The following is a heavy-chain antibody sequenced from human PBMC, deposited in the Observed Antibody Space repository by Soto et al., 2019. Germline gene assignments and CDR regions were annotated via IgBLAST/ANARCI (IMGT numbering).Heavy chain of an antibody. D-gene: IGHD6-19*01. J-gene: IGHJ2*01. CDR2: TYYRSKWYN. V-gene: IGHV6-1*01. Sequence: QVQLQQSGPGLVKPSQTLSLVCAISGDSVSSATATWSWIRQSPSRGLEWLGRTYYRSKWYNDYAVSVKSRTVXTXDXXKNQLSLHLNSVTPEDTALYFCARDGSGFHWYFDLWGRGTLVTVSS. CDR1: GDSVSSATAT. CDR3: ARDGSGFHWYFDL.